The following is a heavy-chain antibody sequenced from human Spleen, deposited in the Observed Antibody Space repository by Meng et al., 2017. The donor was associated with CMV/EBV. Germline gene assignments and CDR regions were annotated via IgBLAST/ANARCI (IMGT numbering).Heavy chain of an antibody. J-gene: IGHJ4*02. CDR2: MNGTGATI. CDR3: ARDWYTTSSRPFDY. D-gene: IGHD6-6*01. Sequence: GESLKISCAASGFTFSDYEMHWVRQAPGKGLEWVSYMNGTGATIYYADSVKGRFTISRDNAKNSLFLQMNSLRAEDTAVYYCARDWYTTSSRPFDYWGQGTLVTVSS. V-gene: IGHV3-48*03. CDR1: GFTFSDYE.